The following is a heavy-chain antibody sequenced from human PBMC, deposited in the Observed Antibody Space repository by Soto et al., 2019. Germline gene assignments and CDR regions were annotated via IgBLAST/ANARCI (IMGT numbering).Heavy chain of an antibody. CDR2: IYPGGSDA. V-gene: IGHV5-51*01. D-gene: IGHD4-4*01. CDR3: ARQLGHDYINNWFDP. CDR1: GYRFTSYW. Sequence: PGESLKISCKGSGYRFTSYWIAWVRQMPGKGLEWMGIIYPGGSDARYSPSFQGQVTISVDKSISTAYLQWSSLKASDTAIYYCARQLGHDYINNWFDPWRQGTLVTVSS. J-gene: IGHJ5*02.